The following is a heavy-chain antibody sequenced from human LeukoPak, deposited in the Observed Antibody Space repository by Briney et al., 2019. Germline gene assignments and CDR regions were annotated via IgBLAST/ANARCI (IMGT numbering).Heavy chain of an antibody. CDR3: ARGSSSSWYYFDF. Sequence: SQTLFLTCDVSGGSVSSGGYSWSWIRQPPGKRLEWIGYIYHTGSPFYNPSLESRVTISLDASKNQLSLNLNSVTAADTAVYHCARGSSSSWYYFDFWGQGTLVTVSS. J-gene: IGHJ4*02. D-gene: IGHD2-2*01. V-gene: IGHV4-30-2*01. CDR2: IYHTGSP. CDR1: GGSVSSGGYS.